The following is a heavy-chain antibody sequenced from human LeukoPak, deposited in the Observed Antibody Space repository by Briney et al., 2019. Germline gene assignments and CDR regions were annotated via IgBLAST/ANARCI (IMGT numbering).Heavy chain of an antibody. CDR2: ISSSSSYI. D-gene: IGHD2-2*01. CDR1: GFTFSSYS. V-gene: IGHV3-21*01. Sequence: PGGSLRLSCAASGFTFSSYSMNWVRQAPGKGLEWVSSISSSSSYIYYADSVKGRFTISRDNAKNSLYLQMNSLRAEDTAVYYCATELNGPAAQKKDYWGQGTLVTVSS. CDR3: ATELNGPAAQKKDY. J-gene: IGHJ4*02.